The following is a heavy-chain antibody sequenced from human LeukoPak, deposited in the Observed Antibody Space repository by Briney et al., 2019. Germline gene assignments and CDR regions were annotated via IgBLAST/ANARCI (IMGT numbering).Heavy chain of an antibody. D-gene: IGHD5-12*01. CDR2: IIPIFGTA. V-gene: IGHV1-69*13. J-gene: IGHJ4*02. CDR3: ARDPTGYAPFDY. Sequence: GASVKVSCKASGYTFTSNTITWVRQAPGQGLEWMGGIIPIFGTANYAQKFQGRVTITADESTSTAYMELSSLRSEDTAVYYCARDPTGYAPFDYWGQGTLVTVSS. CDR1: GYTFTSNT.